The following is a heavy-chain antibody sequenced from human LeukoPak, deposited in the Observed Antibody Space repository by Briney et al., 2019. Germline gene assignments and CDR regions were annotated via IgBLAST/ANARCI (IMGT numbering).Heavy chain of an antibody. CDR3: AKGPHIEAVAGYFDY. D-gene: IGHD6-19*01. CDR2: ISGSGGST. CDR1: GFTVSSNY. V-gene: IGHV3-23*01. Sequence: PGGSLRLSCAASGFTVSSNYMSWVRQAPGKGLEWVSAISGSGGSTYYADSVKGRFTISRDNSKNTLYLQMNSLRAEDTAVYYCAKGPHIEAVAGYFDYWGQGTLVTVSS. J-gene: IGHJ4*02.